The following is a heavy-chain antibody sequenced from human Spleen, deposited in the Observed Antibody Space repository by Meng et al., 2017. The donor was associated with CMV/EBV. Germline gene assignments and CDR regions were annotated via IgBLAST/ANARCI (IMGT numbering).Heavy chain of an antibody. CDR1: GYTFTAHY. V-gene: IGHV1-2*02. CDR3: STCIAAAANSPDY. D-gene: IGHD6-13*01. Sequence: ASVKVSCKASGYTFTAHYFHWVRQAPGQGLEWMGWINPKSGGTNYAQKFQGRVIMTRDTSISTAYMELSRLRSDDTAVYYCSTCIAAAANSPDYWGQGTLVTVSS. CDR2: INPKSGGT. J-gene: IGHJ4*02.